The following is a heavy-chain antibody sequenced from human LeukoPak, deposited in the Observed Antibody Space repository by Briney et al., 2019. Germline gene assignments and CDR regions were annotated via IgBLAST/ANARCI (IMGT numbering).Heavy chain of an antibody. V-gene: IGHV1-46*01. D-gene: IGHD2-2*01. J-gene: IGHJ4*02. Sequence: ASVKVSCKASGGTFSSYAISWVRQAPGQGLEWMGIINPSGGSTSYAQKFQGRVTMTRDMSTSTVYMELSSLRSEDTAVYYCARDPPRYCSSTSCPGWDYWGQGTLVTVSS. CDR3: ARDPPRYCSSTSCPGWDY. CDR1: GGTFSSYA. CDR2: INPSGGST.